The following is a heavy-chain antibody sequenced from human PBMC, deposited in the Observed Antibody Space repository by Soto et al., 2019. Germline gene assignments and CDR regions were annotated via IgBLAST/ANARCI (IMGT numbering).Heavy chain of an antibody. V-gene: IGHV1-69*12. J-gene: IGHJ4*02. CDR1: GGTFSSDS. Sequence: QVQLVQSGAELKKPGSSVKVSCKASGGTFSSDSFSWVRQAPGQGLEWMGGIIPMFDTPIYAQKFQDRVTITADESTSTAYMQLSSLRSGDTAVYYCARSGGLDRDFNYWGQGSLLTVSP. CDR3: ARSGGLDRDFNY. CDR2: IIPMFDTP. D-gene: IGHD2-15*01.